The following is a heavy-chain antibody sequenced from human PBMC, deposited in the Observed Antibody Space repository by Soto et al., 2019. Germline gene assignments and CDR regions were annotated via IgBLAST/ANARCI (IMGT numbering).Heavy chain of an antibody. D-gene: IGHD2-15*01. V-gene: IGHV4-30-4*02. CDR1: GCAISTCDYF. CDR2: IYYSGST. CDR3: ARGLGVVAATSP. Sequence: SDPLSHTFNISGCAISTCDYFWSWIRQPPGKGLEWFGYIYYSGSTYYNPSLKSRVTISVDTSKNQFSLKLSSVTAADAAVYYCARGLGVVAATSPWGQG. J-gene: IGHJ5*02.